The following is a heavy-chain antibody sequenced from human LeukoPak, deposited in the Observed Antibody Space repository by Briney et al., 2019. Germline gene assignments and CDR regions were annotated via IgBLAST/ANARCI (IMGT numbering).Heavy chain of an antibody. V-gene: IGHV3-74*01. CDR3: ASVHPVRYCSGGSCYGLDY. Sequence: WGSLTLSCAASGFTFSNYWMHWVRQPPGKGLVWVWRINSDGSSTNYADSVKGRLTISRDNAKNTLYLQLNSLRAEDTAVYYCASVHPVRYCSGGSCYGLDYWGQGTLVTVSS. D-gene: IGHD2-15*01. J-gene: IGHJ4*02. CDR2: INSDGSST. CDR1: GFTFSNYW.